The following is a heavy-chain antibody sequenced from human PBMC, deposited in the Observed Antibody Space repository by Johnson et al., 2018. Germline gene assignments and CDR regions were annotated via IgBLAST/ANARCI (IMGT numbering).Heavy chain of an antibody. D-gene: IGHD5-12*01. CDR2: IRWNSGSI. Sequence: VQLVESGGGLVQPGRSLRLSCAASGFTFDNYAMDWVRQAPGKGLEWVSGIRWNSGSIGYADSVKGRFIISRDNAKKSLYLQVNSLRADDTALYYCARVKYSGYDRAYYYGMDVWGQGTTVTVSS. CDR3: ARVKYSGYDRAYYYGMDV. V-gene: IGHV3-9*01. CDR1: GFTFDNYA. J-gene: IGHJ6*02.